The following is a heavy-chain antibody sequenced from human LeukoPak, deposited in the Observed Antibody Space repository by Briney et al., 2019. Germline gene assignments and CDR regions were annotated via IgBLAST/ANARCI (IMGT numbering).Heavy chain of an antibody. V-gene: IGHV4-4*09. CDR3: ARSFWSGYYRPFDY. J-gene: IGHJ4*02. CDR2: IYTSGST. CDR1: GGSISSYY. D-gene: IGHD3-3*01. Sequence: SETLSLTCTVSGGSISSYYWSWIRQPPGKGLKWIGYIYTSGSTNYNPSLKSRVTISVDTSKNQFSLKLSSVTAADTAVYYCARSFWSGYYRPFDYWGQGTLVTVSS.